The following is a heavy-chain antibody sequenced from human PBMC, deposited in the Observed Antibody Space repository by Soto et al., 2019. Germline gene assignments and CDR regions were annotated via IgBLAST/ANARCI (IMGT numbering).Heavy chain of an antibody. CDR2: ISYDGSNK. CDR3: ARIATNSNYDCWSGYYPYFDY. D-gene: IGHD3-3*01. Sequence: QVQLVESGGGVVQPGRSLRLSCAASGFTFSSYAMHWVRQAPGKGLEWVAVISYDGSNKYYADSVKGRFTISRDNSKNTLYLQMNSLRAEDTAVYYCARIATNSNYDCWSGYYPYFDYWGQGTLVTVSS. CDR1: GFTFSSYA. J-gene: IGHJ4*02. V-gene: IGHV3-30-3*01.